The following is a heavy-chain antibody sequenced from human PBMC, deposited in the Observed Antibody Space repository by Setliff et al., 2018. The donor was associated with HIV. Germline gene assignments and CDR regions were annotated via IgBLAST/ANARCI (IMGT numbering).Heavy chain of an antibody. J-gene: IGHJ4*02. CDR3: ATYYYDPTSFSNVFDN. V-gene: IGHV1-3*01. D-gene: IGHD3-22*01. Sequence: ASVKVSCKASGYTFTDYALHWVRQAHRQRLEWMGWINAGNGNTKYSQKCQVRVNITRDTSATTAYMELSSLRSEDTAVYFCATYYYDPTSFSNVFDNWGQGTLVTVSS. CDR1: GYTFTDYA. CDR2: INAGNGNT.